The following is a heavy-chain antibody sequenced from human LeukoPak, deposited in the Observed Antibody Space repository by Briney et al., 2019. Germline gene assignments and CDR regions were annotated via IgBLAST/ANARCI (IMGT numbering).Heavy chain of an antibody. CDR2: ISTGGGST. J-gene: IGHJ6*03. Sequence: GGSLRLSCAASGFTFSSYGMSWVRQAPGKGLEWVSAISTGGGSTYYADSVKGRFTISRDNSKNTLYLQMISLRAEDTAIYYCARVVLLDNYEIINYMDVWGKGTTVTVSS. CDR1: GFTFSSYG. V-gene: IGHV3-23*01. CDR3: ARVVLLDNYEIINYMDV. D-gene: IGHD3-22*01.